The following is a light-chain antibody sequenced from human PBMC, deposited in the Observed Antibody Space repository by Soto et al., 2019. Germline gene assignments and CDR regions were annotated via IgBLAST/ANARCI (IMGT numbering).Light chain of an antibody. V-gene: IGKV1-5*03. CDR3: QQYKSYWT. J-gene: IGKJ1*01. Sequence: DIQMTQSPSTLSASVGDRVTITCRASQSISSWLAWYQQKPGKAPKLLIYKASSLESGVPTRFSGSGSGTEFTLTISSLQPDEFATYYCQQYKSYWTFGQGTKVEIK. CDR2: KAS. CDR1: QSISSW.